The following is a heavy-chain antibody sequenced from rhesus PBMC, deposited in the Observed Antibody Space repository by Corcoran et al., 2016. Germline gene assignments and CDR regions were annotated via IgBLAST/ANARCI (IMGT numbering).Heavy chain of an antibody. V-gene: IGHV4-127*01. CDR1: GYSISSGYG. D-gene: IGHD6-37*01. J-gene: IGHJ4*01. CDR3: ARRSAVAGVDY. Sequence: QVQLQESGPGLVKPSETLYLTGAVSGYSISSGYGWSWTRHPPGKGLEWIGYIGGSSVSTNYNAYLKSRVTISKYTSKNQFSLKLSSVSAADTAVYYCARRSAVAGVDYWGQGVLVTVSS. CDR2: IGGSSVST.